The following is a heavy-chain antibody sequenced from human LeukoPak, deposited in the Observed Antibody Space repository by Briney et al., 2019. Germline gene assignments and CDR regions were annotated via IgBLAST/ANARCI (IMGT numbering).Heavy chain of an antibody. CDR2: INHSGST. D-gene: IGHD3-3*01. CDR3: ARGRRFWFLEWPYGMDV. J-gene: IGHJ6*02. CDR1: GGSFSGYY. V-gene: IGHV4-34*01. Sequence: SETLSLTCAVYGGSFSGYYWSWIRQPPGKGLEWIGEINHSGSTNYNPSLKSRVTISVDTSKNQFSLKLSSVTAADTAVYYCARGRRFWFLEWPYGMDVWGQGTTVTVSS.